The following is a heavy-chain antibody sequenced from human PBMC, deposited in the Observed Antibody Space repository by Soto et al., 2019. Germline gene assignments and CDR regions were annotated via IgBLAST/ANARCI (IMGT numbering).Heavy chain of an antibody. CDR3: ARDSYYYVSSKGGGY. J-gene: IGHJ4*02. V-gene: IGHV1-69*08. CDR1: GDTFDSYI. CDR2: IIPILGIT. D-gene: IGHD3-10*01. Sequence: QFQLVKSGVEVRKLGPSVKVSGKASGDTFDSYILSWVRQAPGQGLEWMGRIIPILGITNYALRFQGRVTLTADMSTSTAYMELSGLRSGDTAIYFCARDSYYYVSSKGGGYWGQGTLVTVSS.